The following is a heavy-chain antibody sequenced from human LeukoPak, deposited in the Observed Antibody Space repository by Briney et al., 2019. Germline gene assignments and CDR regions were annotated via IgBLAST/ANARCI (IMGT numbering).Heavy chain of an antibody. J-gene: IGHJ6*03. D-gene: IGHD6-13*01. V-gene: IGHV3-23*01. CDR3: AKGTGSFLDYYYYYMDV. Sequence: GGSLRLSCAASGFTFSSYAMSWVRQAPGKGLEWVTAISGSGGSTYYADSVKGRFTISRDNSKNTLYLQMNSLRAEDTAVYYCAKGTGSFLDYYYYYMDVWGKGTTVTVSS. CDR2: ISGSGGST. CDR1: GFTFSSYA.